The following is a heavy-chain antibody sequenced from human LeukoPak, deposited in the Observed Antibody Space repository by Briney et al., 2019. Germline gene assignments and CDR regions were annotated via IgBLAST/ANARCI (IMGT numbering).Heavy chain of an antibody. CDR2: IYHIGTT. V-gene: IGHV4-38-2*02. D-gene: IGHD2-21*02. CDR1: GYSISSGYY. Sequence: SETLSLTCTVSGYSISSGYYWGWIRQPPGKGLEWIGSIYHIGTTYYNPSLKSRVTISVDTSKNQFSLKLSSVTAADTAVYYCAGDGDFRWFYSGGQGAPVTVSS. J-gene: IGHJ5*01. CDR3: AGDGDFRWFYS.